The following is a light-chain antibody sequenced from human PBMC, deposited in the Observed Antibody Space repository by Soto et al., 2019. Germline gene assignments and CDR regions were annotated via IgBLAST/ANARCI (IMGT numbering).Light chain of an antibody. J-gene: IGKJ3*01. CDR2: AAS. CDR1: QGIDNW. V-gene: IGKV1-12*01. Sequence: DIPMTQSPSSVSASVGDKVTITCRASQGIDNWLAWYQQKPGQAPKLLIHAASSLQSGVPSRFSGSGSATDFTLTITSLQPEDFATYYCQQANSFPLTFGPGTKVELK. CDR3: QQANSFPLT.